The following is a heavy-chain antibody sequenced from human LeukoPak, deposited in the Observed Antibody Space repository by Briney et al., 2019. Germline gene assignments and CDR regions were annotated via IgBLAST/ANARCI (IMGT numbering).Heavy chain of an antibody. D-gene: IGHD3-3*01. Sequence: SETLSLTCTVSVGSISSGGYYWSWIRQHPGKGLEWIGYIYYSGSTYYNPSLKSRVTISVDTSKNQFSLKLSSVAAADTAVYYCARDFGDGATAFDYWGQGTLVTVSS. CDR1: VGSISSGGYY. CDR2: IYYSGST. CDR3: ARDFGDGATAFDY. J-gene: IGHJ4*02. V-gene: IGHV4-31*03.